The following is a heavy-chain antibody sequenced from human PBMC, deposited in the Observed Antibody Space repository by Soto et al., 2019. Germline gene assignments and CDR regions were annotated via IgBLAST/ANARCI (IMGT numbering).Heavy chain of an antibody. J-gene: IGHJ4*02. D-gene: IGHD1-26*01. CDR3: ARGWETVGTTTPFAY. V-gene: IGHV1-69*06. CDR2: IIPIFGTT. Sequence: QVQLVQSGAEVKKPGSSVEVSCKASGGTFSTHAISWVRQAPGQGLEWMGGIIPIFGTTNYAQKFQGRVTITADKSTSTAYMEVRSLRSEASAVYYCARGWETVGTTTPFAYWGQETLVTVSS. CDR1: GGTFSTHA.